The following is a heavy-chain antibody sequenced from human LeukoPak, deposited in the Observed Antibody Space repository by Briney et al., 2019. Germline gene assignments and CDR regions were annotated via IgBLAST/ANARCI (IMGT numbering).Heavy chain of an antibody. D-gene: IGHD6-13*01. CDR1: GGSISSYY. CDR2: IYYSGST. J-gene: IGHJ4*02. V-gene: IGHV4-59*08. Sequence: SETLSLTCPVSGGSISSYYWSWLRQPPGKGLEWIGYIYYSGSTNYNPSLKSRVTISVDTSKNQFSLKLSSVTAADTAVYYCARHVPQFVYSSSWGSYIDYWGQGTLVTVSS. CDR3: ARHVPQFVYSSSWGSYIDY.